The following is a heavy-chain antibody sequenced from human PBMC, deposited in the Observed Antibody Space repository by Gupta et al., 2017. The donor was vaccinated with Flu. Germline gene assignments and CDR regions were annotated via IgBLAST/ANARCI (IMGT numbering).Heavy chain of an antibody. J-gene: IGHJ5*02. D-gene: IGHD1-26*01. CDR3: ARVENYSGSCCWFDP. CDR1: GGSFSGYY. V-gene: IGHV4-34*01. CDR2: INHSGST. Sequence: QVQLQQWGAGLLKPSETLSLTCAVYGGSFSGYYWSWIRQPPGKGLEWIGEINHSGSTNYNPSLKSRVTISVDTSKNQFSLKLSSVTAADTAVYYCARVENYSGSCCWFDPWGQGTLVTVSS.